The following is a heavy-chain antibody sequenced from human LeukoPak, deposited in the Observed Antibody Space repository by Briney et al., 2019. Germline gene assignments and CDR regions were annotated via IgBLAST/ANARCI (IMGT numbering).Heavy chain of an antibody. CDR3: AVNSTKHAFDI. CDR1: GGSLSSYY. V-gene: IGHV4-59*08. CDR2: IYNSGST. Sequence: SETLSLTCIVSGGSLSSYYWSWIRQPPGKGLEWIGNIYNSGSTNYNPSLKRRVTMSEDTAKNPVSLKQSSVTVADTAVYYCAVNSTKHAFDIWGQGTMVSVSS. D-gene: IGHD5/OR15-5a*01. J-gene: IGHJ3*02.